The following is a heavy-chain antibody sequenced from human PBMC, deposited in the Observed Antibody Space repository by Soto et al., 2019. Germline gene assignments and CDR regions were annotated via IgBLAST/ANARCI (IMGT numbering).Heavy chain of an antibody. V-gene: IGHV1-69*01. Sequence: QVQLVQSGAEVKKPGSSVKVSCKASGGTFSSYAISWVRQAPGQGLEWMGGIIPIFGTANYAQKFQGRVTITADESTSTAYMELSSLRSEDTAVYYCARVGQPMRYSSPGRFDPWGQGPLVTVSS. D-gene: IGHD6-13*01. CDR3: ARVGQPMRYSSPGRFDP. CDR2: IIPIFGTA. CDR1: GGTFSSYA. J-gene: IGHJ5*02.